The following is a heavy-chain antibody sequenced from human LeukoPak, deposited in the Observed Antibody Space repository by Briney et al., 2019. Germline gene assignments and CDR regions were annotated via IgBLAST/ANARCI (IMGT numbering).Heavy chain of an antibody. J-gene: IGHJ4*02. D-gene: IGHD2-15*01. CDR1: GYSFTSYW. CDR3: ARRLQRHFDY. Sequence: GESLKISCKGSGYSFTSYWISWVRQMPGKGLEWMGRIDPSDSYTNHSPSFQGHVTISVDKSISTAYLQWSSLKASDTAMYYCARRLQRHFDYWGQGTLVTVSS. CDR2: IDPSDSYT. V-gene: IGHV5-10-1*01.